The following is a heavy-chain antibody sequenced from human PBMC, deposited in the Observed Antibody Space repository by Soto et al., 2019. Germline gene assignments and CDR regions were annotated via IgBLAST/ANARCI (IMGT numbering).Heavy chain of an antibody. CDR1: GYTFTSYA. J-gene: IGHJ4*02. V-gene: IGHV1-3*01. CDR3: ASEISRY. Sequence: QVQLVQSGAEVKKPGASVKVSCKASGYTFTSYAMHWVRQAPGQRLEWMGWINAGNGNTKYSQKSXXRXXITRDTSASTAYMELSSLRSEDTAVYYCASEISRYWGQGTLVTVSS. CDR2: INAGNGNT. D-gene: IGHD2-15*01.